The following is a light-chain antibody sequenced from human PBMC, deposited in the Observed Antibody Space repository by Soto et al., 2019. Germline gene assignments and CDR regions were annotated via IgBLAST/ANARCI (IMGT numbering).Light chain of an antibody. V-gene: IGKV4-1*01. Sequence: DIVMTQSPDSLAVSLGERATINCKSSQSVLYSSNNKNYLAWYQQKPGQPPKLLIYWASTRESGVPDPFSGSGSGTAFTLTISSRQAEDVAVYYCQQYYSTPTWTFGQGTKVEIK. CDR3: QQYYSTPTWT. J-gene: IGKJ1*01. CDR1: QSVLYSSNNKNY. CDR2: WAS.